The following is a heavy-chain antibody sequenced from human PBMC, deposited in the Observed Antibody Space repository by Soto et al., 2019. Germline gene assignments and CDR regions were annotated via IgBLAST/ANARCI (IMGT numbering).Heavy chain of an antibody. V-gene: IGHV1-8*01. J-gene: IGHJ5*02. D-gene: IGHD3-3*01. CDR3: ARPFHYDFWSGYQLGFDP. Sequence: ASVKVSCKASGYTFTSYDINWVRQATGQGLEWMGWMNPNSGNTGYAQKFQGRVTMTRNTSISTAYMELSGLRSEDTAVYYCARPFHYDFWSGYQLGFDPWGQGTLVTVSS. CDR1: GYTFTSYD. CDR2: MNPNSGNT.